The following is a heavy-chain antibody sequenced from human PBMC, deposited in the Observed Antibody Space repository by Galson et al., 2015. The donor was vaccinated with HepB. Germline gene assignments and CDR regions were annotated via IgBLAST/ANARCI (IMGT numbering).Heavy chain of an antibody. CDR1: GDIVSSNSAV. CDR2: TYYRSKWYK. V-gene: IGHV6-1*01. J-gene: IGHJ6*02. Sequence: CAISGDIVSSNSAVWNWIRQSPSRGLEWLGRTYYRSKWYKDYALFVKSRITINADTSGNQISLQLNSMTPEDTAVYYCAYGVDVWGQGTTVTVSS. CDR3: AYGVDV.